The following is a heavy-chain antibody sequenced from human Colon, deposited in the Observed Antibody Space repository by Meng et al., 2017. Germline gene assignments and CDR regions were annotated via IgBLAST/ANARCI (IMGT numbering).Heavy chain of an antibody. CDR3: ARDRQWLGSDY. D-gene: IGHD6-19*01. V-gene: IGHV1-18*01. CDR1: GYIFTTYG. CDR2: ISAYNGNT. J-gene: IGHJ4*02. Sequence: HVQLVQSVAEVKKPWAYGKVSCKSSGYIFTTYGISWVRQAPAEGLEWMGWISAYNGNTTSAQKFQDRVTMTTDTSTNTAYMELRRLRSDDTAMYYCARDRQWLGSDYWGQGTLVTASS.